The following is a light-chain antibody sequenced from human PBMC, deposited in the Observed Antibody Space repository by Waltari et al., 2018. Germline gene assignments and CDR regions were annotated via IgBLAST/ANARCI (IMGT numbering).Light chain of an antibody. Sequence: EIMLTQSPGTLSLSPGERATLSCRASQSTSKYLAWYQHKPGQPPRLLIYDASSRATGIPDRFSGSGSGTDFSLTISRLEPEDFAVYYCQKYGSLPATFGQGTKVEIK. CDR1: QSTSKY. CDR2: DAS. V-gene: IGKV3-20*01. J-gene: IGKJ1*01. CDR3: QKYGSLPAT.